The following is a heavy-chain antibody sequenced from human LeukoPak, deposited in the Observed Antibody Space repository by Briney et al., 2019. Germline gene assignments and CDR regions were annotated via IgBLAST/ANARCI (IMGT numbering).Heavy chain of an antibody. J-gene: IGHJ4*02. CDR3: ASGEITPVLFDTLHF. CDR1: GYTVTELS. Sequence: ASLKVSRKVSGYTVTELSIYWVRQAPGKRLEWMGGFDPDEAETGFAGKYQGRVTMAEDTSTNTDYMELTNLRSEDTPVYELASGEITPVLFDTLHFWGQGTLVTVSS. D-gene: IGHD2-15*01. CDR2: FDPDEAET. V-gene: IGHV1-24*01.